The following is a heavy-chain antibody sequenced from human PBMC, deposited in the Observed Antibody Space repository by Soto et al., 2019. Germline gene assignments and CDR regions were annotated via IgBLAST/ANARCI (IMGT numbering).Heavy chain of an antibody. D-gene: IGHD3-10*01. CDR1: GFTFSSYG. Sequence: QVQLVESGGGVVQPGRSLRLSCAASGFTFSSYGMHWVRQAPGKGLEWVAVISYDGSNKYYADSVKGRFTISRDNSKNTLYLQMNRLRAEDTAVDYCAKDRGSGSAYYYYGMDVWGQGTTVTVSS. CDR3: AKDRGSGSAYYYYGMDV. J-gene: IGHJ6*02. CDR2: ISYDGSNK. V-gene: IGHV3-30*18.